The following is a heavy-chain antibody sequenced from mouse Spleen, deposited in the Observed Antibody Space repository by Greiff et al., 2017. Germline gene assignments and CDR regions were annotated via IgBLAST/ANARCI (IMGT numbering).Heavy chain of an antibody. CDR3: ARVGLRRYWYFDV. V-gene: IGHV3-6*01. CDR1: GYSITSGYY. D-gene: IGHD2-4*01. Sequence: ESGPGLVKPSQSLSLTCSVTGYSITSGYYWNWIRQFPGNKREWMGYISYDGSNNYNPSLKNRISITRDTSKNQFFLKLNSVTTEDTATYYCARVGLRRYWYFDVWGAGTTVTVSS. J-gene: IGHJ1*01. CDR2: ISYDGSN.